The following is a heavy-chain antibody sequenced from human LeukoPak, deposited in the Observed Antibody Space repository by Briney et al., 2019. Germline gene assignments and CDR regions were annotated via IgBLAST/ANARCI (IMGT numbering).Heavy chain of an antibody. CDR2: ISSSGSTI. J-gene: IGHJ4*02. CDR3: ARDFGIAAAGTYYFDY. D-gene: IGHD6-13*01. Sequence: GGSLRLSCAASGFTFSDYYMSWIRQAPGKGPEWVSYISSSGSTIYYADSVKGRFTISRDNAKNSLYLQMNSLRAEDTAVYYCARDFGIAAAGTYYFDYWGQGTLVTVSS. V-gene: IGHV3-11*04. CDR1: GFTFSDYY.